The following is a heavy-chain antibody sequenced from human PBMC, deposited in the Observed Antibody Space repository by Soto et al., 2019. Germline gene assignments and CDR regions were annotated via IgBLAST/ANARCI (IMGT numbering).Heavy chain of an antibody. V-gene: IGHV1-2*02. Sequence: GASVKVSCKASGYTFTGYYMHWVRQAPGQGLEWMGWINPNSGGTNYAQKFQGRVTMTRDTSISTAYMELSRLRSDDTAVYYCARGILAGRGYSGFKSGYYYYGMDVWGQGTTVTVSS. CDR1: GYTFTGYY. CDR3: ARGILAGRGYSGFKSGYYYYGMDV. CDR2: INPNSGGT. J-gene: IGHJ6*02. D-gene: IGHD5-12*01.